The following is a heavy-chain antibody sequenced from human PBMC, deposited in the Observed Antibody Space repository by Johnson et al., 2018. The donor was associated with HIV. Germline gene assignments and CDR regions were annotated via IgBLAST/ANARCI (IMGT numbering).Heavy chain of an antibody. CDR3: AKDAAAAALRAFDN. CDR1: GFTFANYG. V-gene: IGHV3-30*02. D-gene: IGHD6-13*01. Sequence: QVLLVESGGGVVQPGESLRLSCAASGFTFANYGMHWVRQAPGKGLEWVAFTAHDESITHYADSVKGRFTISRDNSKNTLYLQMNSLRAEDTAVYYCAKDAAAAALRAFDNWGQGTMVTVSS. J-gene: IGHJ3*02. CDR2: TAHDESIT.